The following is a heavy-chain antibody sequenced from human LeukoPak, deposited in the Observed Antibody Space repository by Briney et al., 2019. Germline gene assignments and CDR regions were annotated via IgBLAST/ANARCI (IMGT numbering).Heavy chain of an antibody. CDR1: GGSISSGGYY. J-gene: IGHJ4*02. Sequence: PSETLSLTCTVSGGSISSGGYYWSWIRQHPGTGLEWIGSIYYSGSTFYNPSLKSRITISVETSKNQFSLKLNSVAPADTAVYYCARDRKFCSGGSCYSKGFDCWGQGTLVTVSS. D-gene: IGHD2-15*01. CDR2: IYYSGST. CDR3: ARDRKFCSGGSCYSKGFDC. V-gene: IGHV4-31*03.